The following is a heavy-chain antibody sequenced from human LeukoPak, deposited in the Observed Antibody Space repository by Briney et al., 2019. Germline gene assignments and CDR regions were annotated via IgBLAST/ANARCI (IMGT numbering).Heavy chain of an antibody. Sequence: PGGSLRLSCAASGFIFTDYGMHWVRQAPGKGLEWLTFIRYDGSDKYYADSVKGRFTISRDNAKNSLYLQMNSLRAEDTAVYYCARVLRCSGGSCYSGGAFDIWGQGTMVTVSS. CDR1: GFIFTDYG. V-gene: IGHV3-30*02. CDR3: ARVLRCSGGSCYSGGAFDI. J-gene: IGHJ3*02. D-gene: IGHD2-15*01. CDR2: IRYDGSDK.